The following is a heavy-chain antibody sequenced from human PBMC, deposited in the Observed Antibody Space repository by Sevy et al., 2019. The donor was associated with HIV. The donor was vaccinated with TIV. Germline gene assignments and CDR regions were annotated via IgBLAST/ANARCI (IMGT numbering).Heavy chain of an antibody. CDR1: GGSVSSGSYY. CDR2: IYYSGRT. V-gene: IGHV4-61*01. CDR3: VRGQGGVAGPNWFDP. Sequence: SETLSLTCTVSGGSVSSGSYYWSWIRQPPGKGLEWIGYIYYSGRTNYNPSLKSRVTISVDTSKNQFSLKLSSVTAADTAVYYCVRGQGGVAGPNWFDPWGQGTLVTVSS. J-gene: IGHJ5*02. D-gene: IGHD6-19*01.